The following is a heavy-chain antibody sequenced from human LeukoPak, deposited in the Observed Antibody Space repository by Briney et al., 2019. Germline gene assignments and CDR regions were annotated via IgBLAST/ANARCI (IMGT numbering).Heavy chain of an antibody. CDR1: GYTFTSYD. J-gene: IGHJ6*02. Sequence: ASVKVSCKASGYTFTSYDINWVRQATGQGLEWMGWMNPNSGNTGYAQKFQGRVTMTRNTSISTAYTELSSLRSEDTAVYYCARATYYYDSSGYPLGYGMDVWGQGTTVTVSS. CDR2: MNPNSGNT. CDR3: ARATYYYDSSGYPLGYGMDV. V-gene: IGHV1-8*01. D-gene: IGHD3-22*01.